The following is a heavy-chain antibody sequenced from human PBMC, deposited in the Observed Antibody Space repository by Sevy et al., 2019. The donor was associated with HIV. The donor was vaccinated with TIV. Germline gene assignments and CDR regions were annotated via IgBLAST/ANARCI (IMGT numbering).Heavy chain of an antibody. V-gene: IGHV3-30-3*01. CDR1: GFTFSSYA. D-gene: IGHD1-1*01. J-gene: IGHJ6*03. CDR3: ARDGLERRWARYYYYMDV. Sequence: GGSLRLSCAASGFTFSSYAMHWVRQAPGKGLERVAVISYDGSNKYYADSVKGRFTISRDNSKNTLYLQMNSLRAEDTAVYYCARDGLERRWARYYYYMDVWGKGTTVTVSS. CDR2: ISYDGSNK.